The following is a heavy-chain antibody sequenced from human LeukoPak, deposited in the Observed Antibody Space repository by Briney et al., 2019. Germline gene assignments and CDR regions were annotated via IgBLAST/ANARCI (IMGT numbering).Heavy chain of an antibody. CDR1: GFSLSSTGVA. CDR2: HYWNNDK. V-gene: IGHV2-5*01. J-gene: IGHJ4*02. CDR3: AHKGRGSGSYTM. D-gene: IGHD3-10*01. Sequence: SGPTLVNPTRTLTLTCTFSGFSLSSTGVAVVWIRQPPGKALEWLAVHYWNNDKSYSPSLQKRLTITNDTSKNQVVLTMTDMDPVDTATYFCAHKGRGSGSYTMWGQGTLVTVSS.